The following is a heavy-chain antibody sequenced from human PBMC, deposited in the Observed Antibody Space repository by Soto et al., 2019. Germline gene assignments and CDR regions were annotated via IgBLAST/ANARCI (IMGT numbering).Heavy chain of an antibody. J-gene: IGHJ6*02. V-gene: IGHV3-9*01. CDR1: GFTLDDYA. CDR3: AKDWSPRLGDYYYYGMDV. CDR2: ISWNSGSI. D-gene: IGHD3-16*01. Sequence: GGSLRPSCAASGFTLDDYAMHWVRQAPGKGLEWVSGISWNSGSIGYADSVKGRFTISRDNAKNSLYLQMNSLRAEDTALYYCAKDWSPRLGDYYYYGMDVWGQGTTVTVSS.